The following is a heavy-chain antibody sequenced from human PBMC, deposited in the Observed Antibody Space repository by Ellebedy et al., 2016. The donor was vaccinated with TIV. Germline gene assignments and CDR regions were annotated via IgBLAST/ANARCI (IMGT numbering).Heavy chain of an antibody. Sequence: GESLKISXAASGFTFSSYWMHWVRQAPGKGLVWVSRINSDGSSTSYADSVKGRFTISRDNAKNTLYLQMNSLRAEDTAVYYCARVVLGYYYDSSGYPDYWGQGTLVTVSS. CDR1: GFTFSSYW. D-gene: IGHD3-22*01. V-gene: IGHV3-74*01. CDR2: INSDGSST. J-gene: IGHJ4*02. CDR3: ARVVLGYYYDSSGYPDY.